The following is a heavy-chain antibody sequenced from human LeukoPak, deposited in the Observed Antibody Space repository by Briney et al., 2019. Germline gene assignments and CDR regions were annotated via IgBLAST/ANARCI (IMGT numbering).Heavy chain of an antibody. J-gene: IGHJ4*02. Sequence: SDTLSLTCTLSGGSTSSYYWSWIRQYAGKGLEWLGRIYSSGSRNFNPALKSRVTMSVNTAKKQFALKLSSGTAGDTAVYYWARGLGIIAGYYYDSPHYCFDYGGQGTLVTVSS. CDR1: GGSTSSYY. CDR3: ARGLGIIAGYYYDSPHYCFDY. D-gene: IGHD3-22*01. V-gene: IGHV4-4*07. CDR2: IYSSGSR.